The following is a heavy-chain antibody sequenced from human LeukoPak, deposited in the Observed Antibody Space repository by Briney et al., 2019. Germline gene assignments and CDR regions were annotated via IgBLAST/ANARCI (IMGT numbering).Heavy chain of an antibody. Sequence: PSETLSLTCTVSGGSISSYYWSWIRQPPGKGLEWIGSIYYSGSTYYNPSLKSRVTISVDTSKNQFSLKLSSVTAADTAVYYCARGSFDGRRIMITFGGVIATWGQGTLVTVSS. CDR3: ARGSFDGRRIMITFGGVIAT. CDR2: IYYSGST. J-gene: IGHJ5*02. D-gene: IGHD3-16*02. CDR1: GGSISSYY. V-gene: IGHV4-59*05.